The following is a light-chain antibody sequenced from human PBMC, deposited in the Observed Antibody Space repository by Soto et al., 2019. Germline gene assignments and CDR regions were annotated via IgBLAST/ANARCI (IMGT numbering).Light chain of an antibody. J-gene: IGKJ4*01. CDR3: QQYGSSPTP. V-gene: IGKV3-20*01. CDR1: ETVSSTY. CDR2: GAS. Sequence: ENVLTQSPGTLSLSPGERATLSCRARETVSSTYLAWYQQKPGQAPRLLIYGASSRATGIPDRVSGSGSGTDFTLTISRLEAEDFAVYYCQQYGSSPTPFGGGTRVEIK.